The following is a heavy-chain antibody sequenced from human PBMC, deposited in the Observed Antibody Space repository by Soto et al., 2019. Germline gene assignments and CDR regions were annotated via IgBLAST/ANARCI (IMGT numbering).Heavy chain of an antibody. CDR1: GFTFSRYG. D-gene: IGHD1-1*01. Sequence: QVRLVESGGGVVQSGRSLRLSCAASGFTFSRYGMHWVRQAPGKGLEWVALIWFDGSNKYYADSVRGRFTISRDNSENTLYLQKDSLRAEDTAVYYCAGDELGSVDHWGQGTLVTVSS. CDR3: AGDELGSVDH. J-gene: IGHJ4*02. V-gene: IGHV3-33*01. CDR2: IWFDGSNK.